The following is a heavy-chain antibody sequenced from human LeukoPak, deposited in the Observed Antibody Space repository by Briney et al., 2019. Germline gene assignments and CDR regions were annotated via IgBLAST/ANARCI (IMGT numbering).Heavy chain of an antibody. J-gene: IGHJ4*02. D-gene: IGHD4/OR15-4a*01. V-gene: IGHV3-23*01. Sequence: GGSLSLSCAASGLIFSILAMTGVCQAPGEGLWCVSTINTVDANTNYADSVQGRFTVSRDNSRNTLYLQRNSLRAEDTAVNYCAKQFLGANWGQGTLVIVSS. CDR2: INTVDANT. CDR3: AKQFLGAN. CDR1: GLIFSILA.